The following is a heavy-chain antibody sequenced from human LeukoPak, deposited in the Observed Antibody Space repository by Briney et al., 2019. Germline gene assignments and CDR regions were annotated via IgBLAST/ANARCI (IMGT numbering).Heavy chain of an antibody. CDR2: TWYFGNT. CDR1: GGSISSHY. CDR3: AAIKRGYDDLHFHY. V-gene: IGHV4-59*11. D-gene: IGHD2-15*01. Sequence: LETLSLTCTVTGGSISSHYWGWLRQPPGKGLEWIGNTWYFGNTSYNPSLSNRVTISEDTSKNQISLKLSSVTAADTAIYYCAAIKRGYDDLHFHYWGQGRLVTVS. J-gene: IGHJ4*02.